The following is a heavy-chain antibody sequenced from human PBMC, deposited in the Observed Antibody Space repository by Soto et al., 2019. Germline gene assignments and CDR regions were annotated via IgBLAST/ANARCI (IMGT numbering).Heavy chain of an antibody. CDR2: VSHSGST. CDR1: GGSLSGNY. J-gene: IGHJ5*02. Sequence: QVQLQQWGAGLLKPSETLSLTCVVHGGSLSGNYWNWIRQPPGKGLEWVGEVSHSGSTKYNPSINSRVIMSIEMSKNEFSLKLSSVTAADTAVYYCARGSSRYSNNDFTWFDPWGQGTQVTVSS. V-gene: IGHV4-34*02. D-gene: IGHD5-12*01. CDR3: ARGSSRYSNNDFTWFDP.